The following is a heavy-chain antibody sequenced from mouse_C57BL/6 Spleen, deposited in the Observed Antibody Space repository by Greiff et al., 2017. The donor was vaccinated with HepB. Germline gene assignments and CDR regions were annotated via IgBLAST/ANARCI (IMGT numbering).Heavy chain of an antibody. V-gene: IGHV1-52*01. CDR2: IDPSDSET. Sequence: VQLQQPGAELVRPGSSVKLSCKASGYTFTSYWMHWVKQRPIQGLEWIGNIDPSDSETHYNQKFKDKATLTVDKSSSTAYMQLSSLTSEDSAVYYCARSHYGSNYFDYWGQGTTLTVSS. J-gene: IGHJ2*01. CDR3: ARSHYGSNYFDY. CDR1: GYTFTSYW. D-gene: IGHD1-1*01.